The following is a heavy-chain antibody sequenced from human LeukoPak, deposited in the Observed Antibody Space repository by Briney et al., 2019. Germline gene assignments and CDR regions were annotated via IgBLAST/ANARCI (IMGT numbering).Heavy chain of an antibody. CDR2: IYYSGST. CDR3: ARDMGYSGSYFDY. CDR1: GGSISGYY. Sequence: SETLSLTCTVSGGSISGYYWSWIRQPPGKGLEWIGYIYYSGSTNYNPSLKSRVTISVDTSKNQFSLKLSSMTAADTAVYYCARDMGYSGSYFDYWGQGTLVTVSS. D-gene: IGHD1-26*01. V-gene: IGHV4-59*01. J-gene: IGHJ4*02.